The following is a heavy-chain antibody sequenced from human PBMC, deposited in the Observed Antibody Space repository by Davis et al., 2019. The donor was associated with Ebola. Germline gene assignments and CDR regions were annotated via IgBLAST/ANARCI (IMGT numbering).Heavy chain of an antibody. J-gene: IGHJ3*02. CDR2: ISAYNGNT. V-gene: IGHV1-18*01. Sequence: AASVKVSCKAFGYSFISYGFSWVRQAPGQGLEWMGWISAYNGNTNYAQKFQGRVTMTRDTSTSTVYMELSSLRSDDTAVYYCARGDLVVVTHAGQDAFDIWGQGTMVTVSS. CDR3: ARGDLVVVTHAGQDAFDI. CDR1: GYSFISYG. D-gene: IGHD4-23*01.